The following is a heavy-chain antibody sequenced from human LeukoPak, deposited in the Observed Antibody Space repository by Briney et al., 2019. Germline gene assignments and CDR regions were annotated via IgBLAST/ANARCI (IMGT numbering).Heavy chain of an antibody. CDR2: INSDGSST. J-gene: IGHJ6*02. CDR1: GFTFSSYW. D-gene: IGHD5-12*01. V-gene: IGHV3-74*01. CDR3: ARGDSGYAPTGYYGMDV. Sequence: GGSLRLSCAASGFTFSSYWMHWVRQAPGKGLVWVSRINSDGSSTSYADSVKGRFTISRDNAKNTLYLQMNGLRAEDTAVYYCARGDSGYAPTGYYGMDVWGRGTTVTVSS.